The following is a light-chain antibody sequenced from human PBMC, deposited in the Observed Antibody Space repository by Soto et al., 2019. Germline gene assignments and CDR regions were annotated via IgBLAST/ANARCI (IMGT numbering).Light chain of an antibody. Sequence: QSVLTQPPSVSGAAGQRVTISCTGSSSNIGAGYDVHWYQQLPGTAPKLLIYGNSNRPSGVPDRFSGSKSGTSAPLAITGLQAEDEADYYCQSYDSSLSGWGWVFGGGTKVTVL. CDR1: SSNIGAGYD. CDR2: GNS. V-gene: IGLV1-40*01. CDR3: QSYDSSLSGWGWV. J-gene: IGLJ3*02.